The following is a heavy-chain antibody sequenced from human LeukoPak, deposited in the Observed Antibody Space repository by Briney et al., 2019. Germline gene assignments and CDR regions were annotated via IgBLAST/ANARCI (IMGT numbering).Heavy chain of an antibody. J-gene: IGHJ6*03. Sequence: ASVKVSCKASGGTFSSYAISWVRQAPGQGLEWMGGIIPIFGTANYAQKFQGRVTITTDESTSTAYMELIRLTSDDTAVYYCARVPNNFYYYMDVWGKGTTVTVSS. CDR3: ARVPNNFYYYMDV. V-gene: IGHV1-69*05. D-gene: IGHD2-2*01. CDR2: IIPIFGTA. CDR1: GGTFSSYA.